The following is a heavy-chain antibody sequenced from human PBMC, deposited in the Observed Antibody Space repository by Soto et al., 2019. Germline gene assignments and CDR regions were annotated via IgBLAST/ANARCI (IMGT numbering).Heavy chain of an antibody. J-gene: IGHJ4*02. CDR1: GFTFSSYA. CDR2: ISGSGGST. Sequence: EVQLLESGGGLVQPGGSLRLSCAASGFTFSSYAMSWVRQAPGKGLEWVSAISGSGGSTYYADSVKGRFTISRDNSKNTLDLQMNSRRAEDTAVYYCAKVKVHDILTGYSYLEYYFDYWGQGTLVTVSS. V-gene: IGHV3-23*01. D-gene: IGHD3-9*01. CDR3: AKVKVHDILTGYSYLEYYFDY.